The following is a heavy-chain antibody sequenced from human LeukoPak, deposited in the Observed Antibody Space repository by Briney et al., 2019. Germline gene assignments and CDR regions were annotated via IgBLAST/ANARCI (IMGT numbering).Heavy chain of an antibody. CDR3: AREGYDFWSGYCDY. CDR1: GGTFSSYA. V-gene: IGHV1-69*05. Sequence: SVKVSCKASGGTFSSYAISWVRQAPGQGLEWMGRIIPIFGTANYAQMFQGRVTITTDESTSTAYMELSSLRSEDTAVYYCAREGYDFWSGYCDYWGQGTLVTVSS. D-gene: IGHD3-3*01. J-gene: IGHJ4*02. CDR2: IIPIFGTA.